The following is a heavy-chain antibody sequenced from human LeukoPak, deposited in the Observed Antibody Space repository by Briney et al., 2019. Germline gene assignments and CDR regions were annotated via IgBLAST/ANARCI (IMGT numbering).Heavy chain of an antibody. CDR3: AKDWADFWSGYFLFDY. J-gene: IGHJ4*02. V-gene: IGHV3-53*01. CDR1: GFTVRSSY. D-gene: IGHD3-3*01. Sequence: PGGSLRLSCAVSGFTVRSSYMSWVRQAPGKGLEWVSILHSGASVYYTDSVKGRFTISRDNSRNTLYLQMNSLRAEDTAVYYCAKDWADFWSGYFLFDYWGRGTLVTVSS. CDR2: LHSGASV.